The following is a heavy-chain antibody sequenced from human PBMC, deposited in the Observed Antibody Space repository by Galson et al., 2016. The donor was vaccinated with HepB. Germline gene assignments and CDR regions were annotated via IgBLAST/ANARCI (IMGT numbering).Heavy chain of an antibody. Sequence: SLRLSCAASGFTFRSYAMNWVRQAPGKGLEWVSSISSSSTYIYYADSVKGRFTIPRDNAKNSLYLQMNSLRAEDTAVYYSARADSVFDYWGQGTLVTVSS. CDR1: GFTFRSYA. CDR3: ARADSVFDY. D-gene: IGHD2-15*01. J-gene: IGHJ4*02. V-gene: IGHV3-21*01. CDR2: ISSSSTYI.